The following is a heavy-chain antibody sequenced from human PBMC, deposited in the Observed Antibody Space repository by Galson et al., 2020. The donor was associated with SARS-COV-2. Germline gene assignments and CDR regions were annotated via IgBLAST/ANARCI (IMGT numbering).Heavy chain of an antibody. Sequence: ASVKVSCKASGYTFTGYYMHWVRQAPGQGLEWMGWINPNSGGTNYAQKFQGRVTMTRDTSISTAYMELSRLRSDDTAVYYCARDHGSNILTGSGFEPWGQGTLVTVSS. V-gene: IGHV1-2*02. CDR2: INPNSGGT. CDR1: GYTFTGYY. CDR3: ARDHGSNILTGSGFEP. D-gene: IGHD3-9*01. J-gene: IGHJ5*02.